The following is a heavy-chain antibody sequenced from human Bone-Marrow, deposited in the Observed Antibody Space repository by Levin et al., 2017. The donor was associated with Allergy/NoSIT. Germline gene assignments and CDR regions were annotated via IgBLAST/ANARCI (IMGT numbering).Heavy chain of an antibody. CDR1: GFSFSRYA. D-gene: IGHD4-23*01. Sequence: GESLKISCEASGFSFSRYAIHWVRQAPGKGLEWVALIWYDGSKTFYVDSVKGRFTTSRDNSKNTAYLQMNTLRVEDTAIYYCARANDNGGSNHYYGVDGWGQGTTVTVSS. J-gene: IGHJ6*02. CDR2: IWYDGSKT. V-gene: IGHV3-33*01. CDR3: ARANDNGGSNHYYGVDG.